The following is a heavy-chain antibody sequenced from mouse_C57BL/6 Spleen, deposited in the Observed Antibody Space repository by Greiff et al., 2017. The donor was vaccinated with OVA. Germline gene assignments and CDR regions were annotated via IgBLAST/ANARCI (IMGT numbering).Heavy chain of an antibody. V-gene: IGHV5-4*01. J-gene: IGHJ2*01. CDR1: GFTFSSYA. CDR2: ISDGGSYT. CDR3: ARTHGSSYFDY. D-gene: IGHD1-1*01. Sequence: EVQGVESGGGLVKPGGSLKLSCAASGFTFSSYAMSWVRQTPEKRLEWVATISDGGSYTYYPDNVKGRFTISRDNAKNNLYLQMSHLKSEDTAMYYCARTHGSSYFDYWGQGTTLTVSS.